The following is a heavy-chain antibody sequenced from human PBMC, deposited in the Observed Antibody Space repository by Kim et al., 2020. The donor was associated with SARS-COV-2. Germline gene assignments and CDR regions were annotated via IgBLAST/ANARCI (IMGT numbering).Heavy chain of an antibody. CDR1: GFTFSSYA. CDR3: AMGGLGELSLDY. Sequence: GGSLRLSCAASGFTFSSYAMSWVRQAPGKGLEWVSAISGSGGSTYYADSVKGRFTISRDNSKNTLYLQMNSLRAEDTAVYYCAMGGLGELSLDYWGQGTLVTVSS. D-gene: IGHD3-16*02. J-gene: IGHJ4*02. CDR2: ISGSGGST. V-gene: IGHV3-23*01.